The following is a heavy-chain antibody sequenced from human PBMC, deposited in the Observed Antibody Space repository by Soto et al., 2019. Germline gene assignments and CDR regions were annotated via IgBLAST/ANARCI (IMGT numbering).Heavy chain of an antibody. V-gene: IGHV1-2*04. D-gene: IGHD3-3*01. J-gene: IGHJ6*02. Sequence: SVKVSCKASVYTFTGYYMHWVRQAPGQGLEWMGWINPNSGGTNYAQKFQGWVTMTRDTSISTAYMELSRLRSDDTAVYYCAREPHSPGGYYDFWSGYPNYYYYGMDVWGQGTTVTVS. CDR2: INPNSGGT. CDR3: AREPHSPGGYYDFWSGYPNYYYYGMDV. CDR1: VYTFTGYY.